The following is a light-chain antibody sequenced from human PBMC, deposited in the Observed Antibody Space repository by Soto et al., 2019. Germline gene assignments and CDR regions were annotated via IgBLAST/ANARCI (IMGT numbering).Light chain of an antibody. J-gene: IGKJ1*01. Sequence: DIQKTQYPSSLSASVGDRDTITCRASQGISKYLAWYQQKPGKVPKLLIYAASTLQSGVPSRFSGSGSGTDFTLTISSLQPEDVATYYCQKYKSAPWTFGQGTKVEIK. CDR2: AAS. CDR3: QKYKSAPWT. CDR1: QGISKY. V-gene: IGKV1-27*01.